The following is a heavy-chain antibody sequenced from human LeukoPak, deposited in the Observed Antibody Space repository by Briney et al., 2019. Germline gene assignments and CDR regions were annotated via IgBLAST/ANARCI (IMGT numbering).Heavy chain of an antibody. CDR1: GFTFSSYS. CDR3: ARGAKGLRPTWGFDP. V-gene: IGHV3-21*01. D-gene: IGHD5-12*01. Sequence: GGSLRLSCAASGFTFSSYSMNWVRQAPGKGLEWVSSISSSSSYIYYADSVKGRFTISRDDAKNSLYLQMNSLRAEDTAVYYCARGAKGLRPTWGFDPWGQGTLVTVSS. J-gene: IGHJ5*02. CDR2: ISSSSSYI.